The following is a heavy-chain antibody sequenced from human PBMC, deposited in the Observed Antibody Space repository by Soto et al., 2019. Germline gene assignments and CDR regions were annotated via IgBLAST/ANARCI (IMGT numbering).Heavy chain of an antibody. Sequence: ASVKVSCKASGYTFTAYYMHWVRQAPGQGLEWMGWINPGNGETKYAQKFQGRVTLTGDTSITTTYMDLSRLTSDDTAVYYCTRDSGYCSSNGCYRFDSWGQGTLVTVSS. CDR2: INPGNGET. V-gene: IGHV1-2*02. CDR3: TRDSGYCSSNGCYRFDS. CDR1: GYTFTAYY. J-gene: IGHJ5*01. D-gene: IGHD2-2*02.